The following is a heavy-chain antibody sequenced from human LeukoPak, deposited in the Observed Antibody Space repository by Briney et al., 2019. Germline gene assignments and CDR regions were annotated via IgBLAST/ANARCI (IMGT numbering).Heavy chain of an antibody. CDR1: GFIFDDYG. J-gene: IGHJ4*02. Sequence: PGGSLRLSCAASGFIFDDYGMHWVRQVPGKGLEWVSLISWDGVNTYYADSVKGRFTVSRDNSHNSLFLQMNSLRPEDTALYYCAKAADSSGYLPPTADFWGQGTLVTVSS. CDR3: AKAADSSGYLPPTADF. V-gene: IGHV3-43D*03. CDR2: ISWDGVNT. D-gene: IGHD3-22*01.